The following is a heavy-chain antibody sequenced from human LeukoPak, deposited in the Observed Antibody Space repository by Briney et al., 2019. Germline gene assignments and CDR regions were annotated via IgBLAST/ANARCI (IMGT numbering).Heavy chain of an antibody. CDR3: ARGSPVAAAGTAYFHH. J-gene: IGHJ1*01. D-gene: IGHD6-13*01. CDR1: GYTCTDYY. Sequence: GASVKVSCKASGYTCTDYYMHWVRQAPGQGLEWMGWINPKSGDTKYAQESQGWVTMTRDTSISTAYIELSRSRSDDTAMYYCARGSPVAAAGTAYFHHWGQGTLVTVSS. CDR2: INPKSGDT. V-gene: IGHV1-2*04.